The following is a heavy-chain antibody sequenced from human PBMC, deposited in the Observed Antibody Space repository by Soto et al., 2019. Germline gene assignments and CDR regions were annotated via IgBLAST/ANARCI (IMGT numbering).Heavy chain of an antibody. CDR3: ARDLLDY. V-gene: IGHV3-21*01. Sequence: GYLMRTCSASGFTCSSSSMNWVRQAPGKGLEWVSSISSSSSYIYYADSVKGRFTISRDNAKNSLYLQMNSLRAEDTAVYYCARDLLDYWGQGNLVTGSS. CDR2: ISSSSSYI. J-gene: IGHJ4*02. CDR1: GFTCSSSS.